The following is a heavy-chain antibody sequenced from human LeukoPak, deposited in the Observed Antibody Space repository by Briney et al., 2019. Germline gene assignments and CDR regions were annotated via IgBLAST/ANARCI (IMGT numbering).Heavy chain of an antibody. V-gene: IGHV4-38-2*01. CDR1: GSSISSGYY. Sequence: PSETLSLTCAVSGSSISSGYYWGWIRQPPVKGLEWIGSIYHSGSTYYNPSLKSRVTISVDTSKSQFSLKLSSVTAADTAVYYCASFTDYDILTGYFWRWGQGTLVTVSS. CDR2: IYHSGST. D-gene: IGHD3-9*01. CDR3: ASFTDYDILTGYFWR. J-gene: IGHJ4*02.